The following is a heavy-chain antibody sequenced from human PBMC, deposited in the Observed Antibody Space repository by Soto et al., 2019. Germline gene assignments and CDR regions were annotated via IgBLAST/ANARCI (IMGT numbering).Heavy chain of an antibody. D-gene: IGHD5-18*01. Sequence: QITLKESGPTLVKPTQTLTLTCTFSGFSLSTSVVGVGWLCQHPEKAREWLALIYWNDDKRYSPSLKSRLTITKDTSKNQVVLTMPNMDPVDTATYYCAHRLEYSCGYPPQRPPYYYYGMDVWGQGTTVTVSS. CDR3: AHRLEYSCGYPPQRPPYYYYGMDV. CDR2: IYWNDDK. J-gene: IGHJ6*02. CDR1: GFSLSTSVVG. V-gene: IGHV2-5*01.